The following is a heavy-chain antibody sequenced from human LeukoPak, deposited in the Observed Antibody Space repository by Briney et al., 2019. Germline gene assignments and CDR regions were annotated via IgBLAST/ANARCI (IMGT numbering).Heavy chain of an antibody. CDR3: AKDSYDTSI. CDR2: ISDSGGRT. J-gene: IGHJ4*02. D-gene: IGHD3-22*01. V-gene: IGHV3-23*01. CDR1: GFTFSSYA. Sequence: GGSLRLSCAASGFTFSSYAMSWVRQAPGKGLEWVSAISDSGGRTFHADSVKGRFTISRDNSKNTLYLQINSLRAEDTAVYYCAKDSYDTSIWGQGTLVTVSA.